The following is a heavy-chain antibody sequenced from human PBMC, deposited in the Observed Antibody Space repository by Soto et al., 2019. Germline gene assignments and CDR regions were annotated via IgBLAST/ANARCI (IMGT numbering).Heavy chain of an antibody. CDR2: ITGNGGTT. D-gene: IGHD3-22*01. J-gene: IGHJ1*01. Sequence: VRSLRLSCACSVFTFGNSALSCVRHSPGKGLEWVSSITGNGGTTYYADSMKGRLTISRDNSKNTLYLEVNSLRAEDTAIYFCAKVRAKSHIVVPFEYWGQGTQVIVSS. CDR1: VFTFGNSA. CDR3: AKVRAKSHIVVPFEY. V-gene: IGHV3-23*01.